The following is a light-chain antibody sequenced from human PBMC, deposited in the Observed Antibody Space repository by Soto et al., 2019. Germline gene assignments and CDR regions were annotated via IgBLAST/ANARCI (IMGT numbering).Light chain of an antibody. CDR3: QDYGTSAPWT. J-gene: IGKJ1*01. CDR1: QNIRGNE. Sequence: EVVLTQSPGTLSLSPGERATLSCRASQNIRGNELAWYQQKPGQAPRLLIYRGSSRATGIPDRFSSRGSWTDLTPTISRLEPEDFAVYYCQDYGTSAPWTFGQGTKVEIK. V-gene: IGKV3-20*01. CDR2: RGS.